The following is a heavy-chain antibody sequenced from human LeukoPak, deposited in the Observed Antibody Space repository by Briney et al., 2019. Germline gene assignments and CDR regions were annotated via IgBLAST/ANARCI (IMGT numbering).Heavy chain of an antibody. CDR2: IYSGGST. CDR1: GFTVSSNY. Sequence: PGGSLRLSCAASGFTVSSNYMSWVRQAPGKGLEWVSVIYSGGSTYYADSVKGRFTISRDNSKNTLYLQMNSLRAEDTAVYYCAREFGGYSGYDFTYYFDYWGQGTLVTVSS. J-gene: IGHJ4*02. D-gene: IGHD5-12*01. CDR3: AREFGGYSGYDFTYYFDY. V-gene: IGHV3-53*01.